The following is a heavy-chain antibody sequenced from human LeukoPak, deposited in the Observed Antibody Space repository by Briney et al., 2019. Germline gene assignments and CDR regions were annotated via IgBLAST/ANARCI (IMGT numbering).Heavy chain of an antibody. CDR1: GGSISSSSYY. CDR3: ARRSYDFWSGISDY. CDR2: IYYSGST. Sequence: SETLSLTCTVSGGSISSSSYYWGWIRQPPGKGLEWIGSIYYSGSTYYNPSLKSRVTISVDTSKNQFSLKLSSVTAADTAVYYCARRSYDFWSGISDYWGQGTLVTVSS. D-gene: IGHD3-3*01. V-gene: IGHV4-39*01. J-gene: IGHJ4*02.